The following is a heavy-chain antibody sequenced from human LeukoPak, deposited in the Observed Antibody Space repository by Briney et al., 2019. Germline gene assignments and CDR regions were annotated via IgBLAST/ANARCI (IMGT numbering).Heavy chain of an antibody. D-gene: IGHD4-17*01. CDR1: GYTFTSYS. Sequence: GASVKVSCKASGYTFTSYSITWVRQAPGQGLEWMGWISAYNGNTNYAQKLQGRVTMTTDTSTSTAYMELRSLGSDDTAVYYCAGDPHMTTVTRPYYYYGMDVWGQGTTVTVSS. J-gene: IGHJ6*02. CDR2: ISAYNGNT. CDR3: AGDPHMTTVTRPYYYYGMDV. V-gene: IGHV1-18*01.